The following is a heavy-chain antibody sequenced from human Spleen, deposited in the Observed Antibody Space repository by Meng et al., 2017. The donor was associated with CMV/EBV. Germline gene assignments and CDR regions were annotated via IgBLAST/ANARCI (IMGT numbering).Heavy chain of an antibody. CDR1: GFTFSDHY. Sequence: SGFTFSDHYMSWIRQAPGKGLEWLSYISGSGSTIYYADSVKGRFTISRDNAKNSVYLQMNSLRAEDTAVYYCARAGLVVVVAALFDYWGQGTLVTVSS. D-gene: IGHD2-15*01. CDR3: ARAGLVVVVAALFDY. CDR2: ISGSGSTI. J-gene: IGHJ4*02. V-gene: IGHV3-11*04.